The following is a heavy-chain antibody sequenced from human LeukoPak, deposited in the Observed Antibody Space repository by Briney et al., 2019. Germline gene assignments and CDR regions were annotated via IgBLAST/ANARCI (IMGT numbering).Heavy chain of an antibody. CDR1: GGSISGSY. V-gene: IGHV4-59*01. CDR3: ARGPYSSRYDY. J-gene: IGHJ4*02. CDR2: IYYSGST. D-gene: IGHD6-13*01. Sequence: TRALTSNDSGGSISGSYWSWILQPPGKLLKWIGYIYYSGSTNYNPSLKRRVTMSVDTSKNQFSLNLSSVTAADTAVYYCARGPYSSRYDYWGQGTVVTVSS.